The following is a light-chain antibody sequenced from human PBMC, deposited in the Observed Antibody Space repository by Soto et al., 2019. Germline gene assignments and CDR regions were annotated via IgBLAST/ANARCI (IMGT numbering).Light chain of an antibody. CDR3: SSYIISTTGV. Sequence: QAVVTQAASVSGSPGQSITISCTGTSSDVGGYTYVSWYQQHPGKAPKLMIYDVSNRPSGVSNRFSGSKSGNTASLTISGLQAEDEADYYCSSYIISTTGVFGAGTKVTVL. V-gene: IGLV2-14*01. J-gene: IGLJ1*01. CDR1: SSDVGGYTY. CDR2: DVS.